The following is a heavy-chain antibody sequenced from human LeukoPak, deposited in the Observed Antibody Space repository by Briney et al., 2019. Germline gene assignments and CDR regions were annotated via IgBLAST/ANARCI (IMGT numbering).Heavy chain of an antibody. J-gene: IGHJ6*03. D-gene: IGHD5-18*01. CDR2: INHSGST. V-gene: IGHV4-34*01. CDR3: ARVLYSYGPNYYYHYMDV. Sequence: PSETLSLTCAVYGGSFSGYYWSWIRQPPGKGLEWIGEINHSGSTNYNPSLKNRGTISVDTSKNKFSLLLSSATAADTAVYYCARVLYSYGPNYYYHYMDVWGKGATVTVSS. CDR1: GGSFSGYY.